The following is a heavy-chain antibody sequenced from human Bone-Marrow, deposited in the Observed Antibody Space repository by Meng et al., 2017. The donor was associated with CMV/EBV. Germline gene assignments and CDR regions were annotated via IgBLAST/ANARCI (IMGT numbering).Heavy chain of an antibody. CDR3: AKGSTMIVVVSTFDY. CDR1: GFTFDDYA. CDR2: ISWNSGSI. Sequence: GGSLRLSCAASGFTFDDYAMHWARQAPGKGLEWVSGISWNSGSIGYADSVKGRFTISRDNAKNSLYLQMNSLRAEDTALYYCAKGSTMIVVVSTFDYWGQGTLVTVSS. V-gene: IGHV3-9*01. J-gene: IGHJ4*02. D-gene: IGHD3-22*01.